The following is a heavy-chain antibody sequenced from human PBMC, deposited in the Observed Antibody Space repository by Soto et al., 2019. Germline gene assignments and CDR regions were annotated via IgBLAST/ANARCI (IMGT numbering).Heavy chain of an antibody. CDR1: GGSVNSAGYD. Sequence: QVQLQESGPGLVKPSQTLSLTCTVSGGSVNSAGYDWNWIRQHPGKGLEWIGSIVYSGSTYNNPSLKSRVTLSIDTSKNQFSLRLSSVTAADTAVYYCARAPRRDGFNSAPFDYWGQGTLVTVSS. CDR2: IVYSGST. J-gene: IGHJ4*02. V-gene: IGHV4-31*03. D-gene: IGHD2-21*01. CDR3: ARAPRRDGFNSAPFDY.